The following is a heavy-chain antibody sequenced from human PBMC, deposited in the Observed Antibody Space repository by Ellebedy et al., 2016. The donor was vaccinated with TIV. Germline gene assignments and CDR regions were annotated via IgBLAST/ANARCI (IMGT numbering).Heavy chain of an antibody. J-gene: IGHJ3*02. CDR3: ARVRSSAFEI. CDR2: ISDTSI. Sequence: GESLKISCVASGFTFSSYTMNWVRQAPGKGLEWVSFISDTSIYYADAVEGRFTISRDNAKNSLYLQMNSLRAEDTAVYYCARVRSSAFEIWGQGTMVTVSS. CDR1: GFTFSSYT. V-gene: IGHV3-21*01.